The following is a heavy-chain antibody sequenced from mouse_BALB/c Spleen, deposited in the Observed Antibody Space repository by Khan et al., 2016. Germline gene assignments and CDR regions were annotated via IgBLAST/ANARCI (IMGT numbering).Heavy chain of an antibody. D-gene: IGHD3-2*01. V-gene: IGHV1-80*01. CDR1: GYEFSSYW. J-gene: IGHJ3*01. Sequence: QVQLQQSGAELVRPGSSVKISCKASGYEFSSYWMNWVKQRPGQGLEWIGQIYPGDGDTNYNGKFKGKATLTADKSSSTAYMQLNSLTSEDSAVCYCARGWTARAPFAYWGQGTLVTFSA. CDR3: ARGWTARAPFAY. CDR2: IYPGDGDT.